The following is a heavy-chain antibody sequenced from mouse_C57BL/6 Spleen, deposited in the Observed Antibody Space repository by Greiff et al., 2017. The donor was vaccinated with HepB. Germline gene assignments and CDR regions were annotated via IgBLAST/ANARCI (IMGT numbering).Heavy chain of an antibody. V-gene: IGHV1-64*01. CDR1: GYTFTSYW. CDR2: IHPNSGST. J-gene: IGHJ2*01. D-gene: IGHD4-1*01. CDR3: ARYWDGDYFYY. Sequence: VQLQQPGAELVKPGASVKLSCKASGYTFTSYWMHWVKQRPGQGLEWIGMIHPNSGSTNYNEKFKSKATLTVDKSSSTAYMQLSILTSEDSAVYYCARYWDGDYFYYWGQGTTLTVSS.